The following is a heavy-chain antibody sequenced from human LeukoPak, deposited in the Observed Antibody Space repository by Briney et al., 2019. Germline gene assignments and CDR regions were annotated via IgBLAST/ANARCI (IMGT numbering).Heavy chain of an antibody. CDR1: GYTFTCYY. CDR3: ARGKRIVVVTDNYYGMDV. D-gene: IGHD2-21*02. J-gene: IGHJ6*02. V-gene: IGHV1-2*02. Sequence: ASVKVSCKASGYTFTCYYMHWVRQAPGQGLEWMGWINPNSGGTNYAQKFQGRVTMTRDTSISTAYMELSRLRSDDTAVYYCARGKRIVVVTDNYYGMDVWGQGTTVTVSS. CDR2: INPNSGGT.